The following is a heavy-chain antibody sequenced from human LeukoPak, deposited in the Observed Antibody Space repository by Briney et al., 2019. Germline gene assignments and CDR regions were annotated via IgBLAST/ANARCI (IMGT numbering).Heavy chain of an antibody. Sequence: SETLSLTCTVSGGSISSSSNYWGWLRQPPGKGLEWIGSIYYSGSTYYNPSLKSRVTISVDTSKNQFSLKLSSVTAADTAVYYCARHRKDFYDSSGYYTPLDYWGQGTLVTVSS. D-gene: IGHD3-22*01. V-gene: IGHV4-39*01. CDR3: ARHRKDFYDSSGYYTPLDY. J-gene: IGHJ4*02. CDR1: GGSISSSSNY. CDR2: IYYSGST.